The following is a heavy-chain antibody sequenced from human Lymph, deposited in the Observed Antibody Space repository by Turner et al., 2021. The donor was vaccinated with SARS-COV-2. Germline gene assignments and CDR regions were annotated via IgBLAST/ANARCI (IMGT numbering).Heavy chain of an antibody. J-gene: IGHJ4*02. Sequence: QVQLVESGGGVVQPGRSLRLSCAASGFTFSSYAMHWVRQAPGKGLEWVALISYDGSNKYDADSVKGRFTISRDNSKNTLYLQMNSLRAEDTAVYYCARDVGAALDYWGQGTLVTVSS. D-gene: IGHD6-25*01. CDR3: ARDVGAALDY. V-gene: IGHV3-30-3*01. CDR2: ISYDGSNK. CDR1: GFTFSSYA.